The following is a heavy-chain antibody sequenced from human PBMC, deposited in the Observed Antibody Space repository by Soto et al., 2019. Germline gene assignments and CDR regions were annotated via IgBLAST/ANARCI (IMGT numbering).Heavy chain of an antibody. D-gene: IGHD3-16*02. V-gene: IGHV3-7*03. CDR1: GFILRNYW. J-gene: IGHJ5*01. Sequence: GGSLRLSCADSGFILRNYWMSWVRQAPGMGLQWVASIKEDGSEKYYVDPVKGRFTISRENAKNSLYLQMNSLRAEDTAVYYCARYRSLDSWGQRILVTVSS. CDR3: ARYRSLDS. CDR2: IKEDGSEK.